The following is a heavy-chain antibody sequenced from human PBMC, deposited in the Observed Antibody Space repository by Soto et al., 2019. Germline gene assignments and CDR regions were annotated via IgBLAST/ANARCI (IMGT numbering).Heavy chain of an antibody. CDR3: ARARITIFGVGAFDI. D-gene: IGHD3-3*01. Sequence: GGSLRLSCAASGFTFSSYSMNRVRQAPGKGLEWVSSISSSSSYIYYADSVKGRFTISRDNAKNSLYLQMNSLRAEDTAVYYCARARITIFGVGAFDIWGQGTMVTVSS. V-gene: IGHV3-21*01. CDR2: ISSSSSYI. J-gene: IGHJ3*02. CDR1: GFTFSSYS.